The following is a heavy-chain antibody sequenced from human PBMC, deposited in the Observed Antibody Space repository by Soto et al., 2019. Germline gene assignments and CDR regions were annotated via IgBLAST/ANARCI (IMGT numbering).Heavy chain of an antibody. D-gene: IGHD5-18*01. CDR3: ASTRSGYSYGYFDY. CDR2: IIPIFGTA. J-gene: IGHJ4*02. Sequence: QVQLVQSGAEVKKPGFSVKVSCKASGGTFSSYAISWVRQAPGQGLEWMGGIIPIFGTANYAQKFQGRVTITADESTSTAYMELSSLRYEDTAVYYCASTRSGYSYGYFDYWGQGTLVTVSS. CDR1: GGTFSSYA. V-gene: IGHV1-69*12.